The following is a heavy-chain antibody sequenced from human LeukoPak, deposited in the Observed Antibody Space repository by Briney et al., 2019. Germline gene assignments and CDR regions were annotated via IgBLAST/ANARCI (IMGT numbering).Heavy chain of an antibody. J-gene: IGHJ4*02. CDR1: GFTFSSYS. D-gene: IGHD5-18*01. V-gene: IGHV3-21*01. CDR2: ISSSSSYI. CDR3: ARDEGVGYSYGFASDY. Sequence: GGSLRLSCAASGFTFSSYSMNWVRQAPGKGLEWVSSISSSSSYIYYADSVKGRFTISRDNAKNSLYLQMNSLRAEDTAVHYCARDEGVGYSYGFASDYWGQGTLVTVSS.